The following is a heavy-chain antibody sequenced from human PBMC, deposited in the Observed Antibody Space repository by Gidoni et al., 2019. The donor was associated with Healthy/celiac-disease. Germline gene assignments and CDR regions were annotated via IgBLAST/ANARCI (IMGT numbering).Heavy chain of an antibody. V-gene: IGHV4-34*01. CDR3: ARGRLVGYSSRKYYFDY. D-gene: IGHD6-13*01. J-gene: IGHJ4*02. CDR2: SNHSGST. CDR1: GGSSSGYY. Sequence: QVQLQKGGAGRLKPSETLSLTCAVYGGSSSGYYWSWIRQPPGKGLEWIGESNHSGSTNYNPSLKSRVTISVDTSKTQFSLKLSSVTAADTAVYYCARGRLVGYSSRKYYFDYWGQGTLVTVSS.